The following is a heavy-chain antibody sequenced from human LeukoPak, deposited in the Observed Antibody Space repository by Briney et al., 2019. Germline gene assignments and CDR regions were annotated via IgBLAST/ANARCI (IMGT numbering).Heavy chain of an antibody. D-gene: IGHD2-8*01. CDR2: VNHSGST. Sequence: KPSETLLLTCAVYGGSFSGYYWTWIRQPPGKGLEWIGEVNHSGSTKYNPSLESRVSISVDTSKNQFFLNLRSVTAADTAVYYCARGSMGHFDYWGQGTLVTVSS. V-gene: IGHV4-34*01. CDR1: GGSFSGYY. J-gene: IGHJ4*02. CDR3: ARGSMGHFDY.